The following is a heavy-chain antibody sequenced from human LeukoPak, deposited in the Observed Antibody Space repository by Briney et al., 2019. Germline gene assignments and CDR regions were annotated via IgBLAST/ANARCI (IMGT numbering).Heavy chain of an antibody. Sequence: SQTLSLTCTVSGGSISSGDYYWSWIRQPPGKGLEWIGYIYYSGSTYYNPSLKSRVTISVDTSKNQFSLKLSSVTAADTAVYYCARDLRYCSSTSCFNWFDPWGQGTLVTVSS. CDR3: ARDLRYCSSTSCFNWFDP. D-gene: IGHD2-2*01. CDR1: GGSISSGDYY. CDR2: IYYSGST. J-gene: IGHJ5*02. V-gene: IGHV4-30-4*01.